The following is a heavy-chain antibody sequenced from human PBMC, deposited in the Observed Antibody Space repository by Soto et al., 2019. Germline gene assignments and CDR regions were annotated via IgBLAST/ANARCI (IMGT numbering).Heavy chain of an antibody. CDR3: ATLAVAGTGHAAFNI. V-gene: IGHV1-69*02. Sequence: QVQLVQSGAEVKKPGSSVKVSCKASGVTFSSYTISWVRQAPGQGLEWMGRIIPMLGIANHAQKFQGRVTITADKSTSTAYMELSSLRSEDTAVYYCATLAVAGTGHAAFNIWGQGTMVTVSS. CDR2: IIPMLGIA. J-gene: IGHJ3*02. CDR1: GVTFSSYT. D-gene: IGHD6-19*01.